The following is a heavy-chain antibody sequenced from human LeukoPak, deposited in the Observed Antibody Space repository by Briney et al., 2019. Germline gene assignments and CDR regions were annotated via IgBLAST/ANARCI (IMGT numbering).Heavy chain of an antibody. CDR3: ARAIGVTCISTSCYSFDY. J-gene: IGHJ4*02. Sequence: GRSLRLSCAASGFIFDDYAIHWVRQAPGKGLEWVLGISWNSGSIGYADSVKGRFTISRDNAKNSLYLQMNSLRTEDTALYYCARAIGVTCISTSCYSFDYWGQGTLVTVSS. V-gene: IGHV3-9*01. D-gene: IGHD2-2*02. CDR2: ISWNSGSI. CDR1: GFIFDDYA.